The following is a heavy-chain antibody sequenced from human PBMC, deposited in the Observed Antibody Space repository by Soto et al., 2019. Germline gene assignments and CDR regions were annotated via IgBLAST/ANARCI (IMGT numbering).Heavy chain of an antibody. J-gene: IGHJ4*02. V-gene: IGHV3-74*01. CDR3: AKRGVDTFGLSY. CDR2: INTDGSST. D-gene: IGHD3-10*01. CDR1: GITFSTFW. Sequence: EVQLVESGGGLVQPGGSLRLSCAVSGITFSTFWMHWVRQAPGEGLVWVSRINTDGSSTSYADSVKGRFTISRDNAKNTLYLQMNSLRVEDSAMYYCAKRGVDTFGLSYWGQGTLFTVSS.